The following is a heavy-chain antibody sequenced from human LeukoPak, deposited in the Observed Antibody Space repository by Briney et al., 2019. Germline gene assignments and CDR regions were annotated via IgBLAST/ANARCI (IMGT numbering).Heavy chain of an antibody. J-gene: IGHJ4*02. Sequence: ASVKVSCKASGGTFSSYAISWVRQAPGQGLEWMGGIIPIFGTANYAQKFQGRVTITADESTSTAYMELSSLRSEDTAVYYCARDRYSSGWGIYYFDYWGQGTLVTVSS. V-gene: IGHV1-69*13. CDR1: GGTFSSYA. CDR3: ARDRYSSGWGIYYFDY. CDR2: IIPIFGTA. D-gene: IGHD6-19*01.